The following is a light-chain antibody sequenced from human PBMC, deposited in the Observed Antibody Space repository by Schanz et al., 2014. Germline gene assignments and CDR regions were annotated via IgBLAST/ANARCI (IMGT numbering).Light chain of an antibody. J-gene: IGKJ4*01. CDR2: WAS. Sequence: DIVMTQSPDSLTVSLGERATINCKSSQSVLYNSNNKNYLAWYQQKPGQPPKLLFYWASTRESGVPDRFSGNGSGTDFALTISSLQAEDVAVYYCQQYYSTPLTFGGGTKVEIK. CDR1: QSVLYNSNNKNY. V-gene: IGKV4-1*01. CDR3: QQYYSTPLT.